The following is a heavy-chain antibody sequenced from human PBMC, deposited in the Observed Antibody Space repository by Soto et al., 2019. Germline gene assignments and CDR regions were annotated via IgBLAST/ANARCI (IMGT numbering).Heavy chain of an antibody. J-gene: IGHJ6*02. CDR3: ARRSSSWYYYYGMDG. D-gene: IGHD6-13*01. V-gene: IGHV5-51*01. CDR2: IYPGDSDT. Sequence: PGESLKISCKGSGYSFTSYWIGWVRQMPGKGLEWMGIIYPGDSDTRYSPSFQGQVTISADKSISTAYLQWSSLKASDTAMYYCARRSSSWYYYYGMDGWGQGTTVTVSS. CDR1: GYSFTSYW.